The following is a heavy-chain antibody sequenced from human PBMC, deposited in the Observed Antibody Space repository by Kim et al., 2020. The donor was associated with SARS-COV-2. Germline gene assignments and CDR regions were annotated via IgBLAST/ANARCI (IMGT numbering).Heavy chain of an antibody. D-gene: IGHD6-19*01. Sequence: NHAQKLKGRVTMTTDTSTSTAYMELRSLRSDDTAMYYCARDSRQWLDIDYWGQGTLVTVSS. CDR3: ARDSRQWLDIDY. J-gene: IGHJ4*02. V-gene: IGHV1-18*01.